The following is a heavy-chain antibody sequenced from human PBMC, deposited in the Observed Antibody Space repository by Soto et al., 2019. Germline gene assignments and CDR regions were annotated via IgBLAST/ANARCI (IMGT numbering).Heavy chain of an antibody. D-gene: IGHD5-12*01. Sequence: QVQLVQSGAEVKKPGASVKVSCKASGYTFTSYGISWVRQAPGQWLEWMGWISAYNGNTNYAQKLQGRVTMTTDTSTSTAYMERRSLRSDDTAVYYCAQLGYSGYDLAPDAFDIWGQGTMVTVSS. CDR2: ISAYNGNT. V-gene: IGHV1-18*01. J-gene: IGHJ3*02. CDR1: GYTFTSYG. CDR3: AQLGYSGYDLAPDAFDI.